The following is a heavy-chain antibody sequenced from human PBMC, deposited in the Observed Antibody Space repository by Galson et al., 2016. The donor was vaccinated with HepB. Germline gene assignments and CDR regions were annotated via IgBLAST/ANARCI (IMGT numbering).Heavy chain of an antibody. J-gene: IGHJ3*02. CDR2: IDYSGNT. D-gene: IGHD5-12*01. CDR1: RGSITSGSYY. V-gene: IGHV4-31*03. CDR3: ARGRGVKEGDVVATRVGQGFDI. Sequence: TLSLTCTVSRGSITSGSYYWNWIRHHPGKGLEWIGYIDYSGNTYYNPSPKSRVTISVDTSKIHFSLKLGSVTAAATAVYYCARGRGVKEGDVVATRVGQGFDIWGQGTMVTVSS.